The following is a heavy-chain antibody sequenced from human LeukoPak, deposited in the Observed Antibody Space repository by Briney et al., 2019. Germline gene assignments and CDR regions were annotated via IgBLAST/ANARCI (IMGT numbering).Heavy chain of an antibody. D-gene: IGHD2-2*01. CDR3: ARGMGVLVPAATWFDP. J-gene: IGHJ5*02. CDR1: GYTFTGYY. CDR2: INPNSGGT. V-gene: IGHV1-2*02. Sequence: GASVKVSCKASGYTFTGYYMHWVRQAPGQGLEWMGWINPNSGGTNYAQKFQGRVTMTRDTSISTAYMDLSRLRSDGTAVYYCARGMGVLVPAATWFDPWGQGTLVTVSS.